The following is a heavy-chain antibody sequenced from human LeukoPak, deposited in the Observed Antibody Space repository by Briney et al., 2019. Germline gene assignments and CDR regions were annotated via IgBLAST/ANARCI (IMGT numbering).Heavy chain of an antibody. CDR1: GFTFSSYN. J-gene: IGHJ6*02. Sequence: GGSLRLSCAASGFTFSSYNMNWVRQAPGKGLEWISYISNSRTTIYYADSVKGRFTISRDNAKSSLYLQMNSLRAEDTAVYYCAKNLYCGGGSCYPSALGMDVWGQGTTVTVSS. D-gene: IGHD2-15*01. CDR2: ISNSRTTI. V-gene: IGHV3-48*01. CDR3: AKNLYCGGGSCYPSALGMDV.